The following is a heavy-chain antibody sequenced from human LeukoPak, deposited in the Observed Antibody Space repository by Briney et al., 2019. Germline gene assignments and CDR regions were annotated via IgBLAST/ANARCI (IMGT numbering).Heavy chain of an antibody. V-gene: IGHV3-30-3*01. Sequence: PGGSLRLSCAASGFTFSSYAMHWVRQAPGKGLEWVAVISYDGSNKYYADSVKGRFTISRDNSMNTLYLQMNSLRAEDTAVYYCARFPGGYSPYFDYWGQGTLVTVSS. J-gene: IGHJ4*02. CDR2: ISYDGSNK. D-gene: IGHD5-12*01. CDR3: ARFPGGYSPYFDY. CDR1: GFTFSSYA.